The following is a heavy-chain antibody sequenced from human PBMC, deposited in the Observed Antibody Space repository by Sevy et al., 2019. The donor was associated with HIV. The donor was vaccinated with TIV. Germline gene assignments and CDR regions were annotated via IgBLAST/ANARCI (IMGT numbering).Heavy chain of an antibody. CDR3: ARLPQEDDYGRHAFDI. J-gene: IGHJ3*02. D-gene: IGHD4-17*01. CDR2: INPNSGGT. Sequence: ASVISCKASGYTFTGYYMHWVRQAPGQGLEWMGWINPNSGGTNYAQKFQGRVTMTRDTSISTAYMELSRLRSDDTAVYYCARLPQEDDYGRHAFDIWGQGTMVTVSS. CDR1: GYTFTGYY. V-gene: IGHV1-2*02.